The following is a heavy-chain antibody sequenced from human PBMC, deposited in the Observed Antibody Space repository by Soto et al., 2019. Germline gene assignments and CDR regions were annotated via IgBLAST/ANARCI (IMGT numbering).Heavy chain of an antibody. J-gene: IGHJ4*02. CDR3: ARGIAARGRPAHYFGY. Sequence: PSETLSLTCAVSGGSISSGGYSWSWIRQPPGKGLEWIGYIYHSGSTYYNPSLKSRVTISVDRSKNQFSLKLSSVTAADTAVYYFARGIAARGRPAHYFGYWGQGTLVTVS. CDR2: IYHSGST. CDR1: GGSISSGGYS. V-gene: IGHV4-30-2*01. D-gene: IGHD6-6*01.